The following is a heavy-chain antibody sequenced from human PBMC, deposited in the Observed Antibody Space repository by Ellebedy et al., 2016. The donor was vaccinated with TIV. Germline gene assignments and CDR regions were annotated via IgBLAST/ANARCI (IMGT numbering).Heavy chain of an antibody. CDR2: IFHTGIT. D-gene: IGHD7-27*01. CDR3: AKTGETRFDY. CDR1: GGSISSYSW. Sequence: MPSETLSLTCAVSGGSISSYSWWSWVRQPPGKGLEWIGEIFHTGITNYNPSLKSRVTMSIDQSKNQFSLNLSSVSAADSAVYYCAKTGETRFDYWGQGTLVTVSS. V-gene: IGHV4-4*02. J-gene: IGHJ4*02.